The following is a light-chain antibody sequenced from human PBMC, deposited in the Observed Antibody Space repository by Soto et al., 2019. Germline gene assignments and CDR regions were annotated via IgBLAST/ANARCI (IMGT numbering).Light chain of an antibody. J-gene: IGKJ4*01. CDR3: QQYGSSPLT. CDR1: QSLSSTY. CDR2: GAS. Sequence: EIVLTQSPGTLSLSPGERATLSCRASQSLSSTYLAWYQQKPGQAPRVLIYGASSRATGIPDRFSGSGSGTAFTLTITSLEPEDFAIYYCQQYGSSPLTFGGGTRVEIK. V-gene: IGKV3-20*01.